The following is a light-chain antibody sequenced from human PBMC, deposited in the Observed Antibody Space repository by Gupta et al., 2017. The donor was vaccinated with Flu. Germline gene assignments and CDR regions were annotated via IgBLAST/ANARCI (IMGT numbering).Light chain of an antibody. Sequence: DNVMTQSPDSLAVSLGERATINCKSSQSVLYSPSNKNYLAWYQQKPGQPPKLLLYWASSRESGVPDRFSGSGSGTDFTLTISNLQAEDVAVYYCQQYYSSPLTFGGGTKVEIK. CDR2: WAS. V-gene: IGKV4-1*01. CDR1: QSVLYSPSNKNY. CDR3: QQYYSSPLT. J-gene: IGKJ4*01.